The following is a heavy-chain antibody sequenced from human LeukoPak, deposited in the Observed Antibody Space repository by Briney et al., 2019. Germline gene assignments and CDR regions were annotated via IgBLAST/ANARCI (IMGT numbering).Heavy chain of an antibody. V-gene: IGHV3-23*01. CDR2: ISERGSGT. CDR1: GLTFSRYA. CDR3: AKDIAQGYTFGSIEQDY. D-gene: IGHD5-18*01. J-gene: IGHJ4*02. Sequence: GGSLRLSCAVSGLTFSRYAMSWVRQAPGKGLEWVSAISERGSGTYYLDSVKGRFPNSRHNSKDTLSLQMNNLRAEDTAVYYCAKDIAQGYTFGSIEQDYWGQGTLVTVSS.